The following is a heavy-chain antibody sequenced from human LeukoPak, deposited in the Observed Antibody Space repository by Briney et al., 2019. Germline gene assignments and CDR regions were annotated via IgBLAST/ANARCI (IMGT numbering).Heavy chain of an antibody. V-gene: IGHV4-39*07. CDR1: GGSISNSDYY. CDR2: IYYSGST. D-gene: IGHD6-19*01. J-gene: IGHJ4*02. CDR3: ARRGSSGWYYFDY. Sequence: SETLSLTCSVSGGSISNSDYYWGWIRQPPGKGLEWIGNIYYSGSTNYNPSLKSRVTISVDTSKNQFSLKLSSVTAADTAVYYCARRGSSGWYYFDYWGQGTLVTVSS.